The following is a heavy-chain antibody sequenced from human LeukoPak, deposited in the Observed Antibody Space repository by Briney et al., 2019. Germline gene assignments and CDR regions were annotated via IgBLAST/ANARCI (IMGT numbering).Heavy chain of an antibody. CDR3: ARDVWELSPYYYYGMDV. Sequence: GGSLRLSCAASGFTFSSYAMHWVRQAPGKGLEWVAVISYDGSNKYYADSVKGRFTISRDNSKNTLYPQMNSLRAEDTAVYYCARDVWELSPYYYYGMDVWGQGTTVTVSS. V-gene: IGHV3-30*04. J-gene: IGHJ6*02. D-gene: IGHD1-26*01. CDR1: GFTFSSYA. CDR2: ISYDGSNK.